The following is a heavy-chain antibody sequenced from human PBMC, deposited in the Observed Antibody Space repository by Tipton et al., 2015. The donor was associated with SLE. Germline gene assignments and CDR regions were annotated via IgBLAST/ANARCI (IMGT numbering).Heavy chain of an antibody. CDR1: GGSFSGYY. V-gene: IGHV4-34*01. CDR3: ARVPAVDTATGRYMDV. J-gene: IGHJ6*03. D-gene: IGHD5-18*01. CDR2: INHSGST. Sequence: TLSLTCAVYGGSFSGYYWSWIRKPPGKGLEWIGEINHSGSTNSNPSLKSRVTISVDTSKNQFSLKLSSVTAADTAVYYCARVPAVDTATGRYMDVWGKGTTVTVSS.